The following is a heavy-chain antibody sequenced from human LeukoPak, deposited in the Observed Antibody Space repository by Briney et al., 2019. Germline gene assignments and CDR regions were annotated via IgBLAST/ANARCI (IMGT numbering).Heavy chain of an antibody. CDR2: ISSTSTTL. D-gene: IGHD3-9*01. J-gene: IGHJ6*02. CDR3: ARLEEDYDILTGYYPRPDYGMDV. CDR1: GFTFSSSS. V-gene: IGHV3-48*01. Sequence: PGGSLRLSFAASGFTFSSSSMNWVRQAPGRGRAGVSYISSTSTTLYYADSVRGRFTISRDNAKNSLYLQMNSLRAEDTAVYYCARLEEDYDILTGYYPRPDYGMDVWGQGTTVTVSS.